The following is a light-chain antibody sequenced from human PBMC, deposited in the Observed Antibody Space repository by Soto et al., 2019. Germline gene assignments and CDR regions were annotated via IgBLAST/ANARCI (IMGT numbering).Light chain of an antibody. CDR3: AAWDDSLNSVL. J-gene: IGLJ2*01. CDR1: SSNIGTNY. Sequence: QCVLTQPPSASGTPGQRVTISCSRSSSNIGTNYVYWYQQLPGTAPKLLIYSNNQRPSGVPDRFSGSKSGTSASLAISGLRSEDEADYYCAAWDDSLNSVLFGGGTKLTVL. CDR2: SNN. V-gene: IGLV1-47*01.